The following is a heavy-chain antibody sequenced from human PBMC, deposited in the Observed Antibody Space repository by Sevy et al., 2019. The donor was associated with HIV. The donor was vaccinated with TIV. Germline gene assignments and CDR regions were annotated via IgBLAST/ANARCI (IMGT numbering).Heavy chain of an antibody. D-gene: IGHD2-15*01. CDR2: ISASGRST. CDR3: AKGYCSGGSCPMDYYYYGMDV. V-gene: IGHV3-23*01. J-gene: IGHJ6*02. Sequence: GGSLRLSCAASGFTFSSYAMNWVRQAPGKGLEWVSSISASGRSTYYADSVEGRFTISRDNSKNTLYLQMNSLRGDDTAVYYCAKGYCSGGSCPMDYYYYGMDVWGQGTTVTVSS. CDR1: GFTFSSYA.